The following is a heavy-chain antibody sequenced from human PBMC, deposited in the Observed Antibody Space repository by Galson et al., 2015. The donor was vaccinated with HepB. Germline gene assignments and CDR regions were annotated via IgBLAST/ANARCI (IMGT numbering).Heavy chain of an antibody. D-gene: IGHD5-18*01. CDR1: GFTFSSYG. Sequence: SLRLSCAASGFTFSSYGMHWVRQAPGKGLEWVAVIWYDGSNKYYADSVKGRFTISRDNSKNTLYLQMNSLRAEDTAVYYCARAGYSYGYPILTRWGGNYYYYGMDVWGQGTTVTVSS. J-gene: IGHJ6*02. CDR2: IWYDGSNK. V-gene: IGHV3-33*01. CDR3: ARAGYSYGYPILTRWGGNYYYYGMDV.